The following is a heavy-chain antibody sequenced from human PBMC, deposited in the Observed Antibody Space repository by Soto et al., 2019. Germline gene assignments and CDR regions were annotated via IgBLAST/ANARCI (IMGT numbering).Heavy chain of an antibody. J-gene: IGHJ6*02. D-gene: IGHD3-3*01. Sequence: EASVKVSCKASGYTFTSYGISWVRQAPGQGLEWMEWISAYNGNTNYAQKLQGRVTMTTDTSTSTAYMELRSLRSDDTAVYYCARIVAGGDFWSGYHYSYGIHVWGQGTTVTVSS. CDR1: GYTFTSYG. V-gene: IGHV1-18*01. CDR2: ISAYNGNT. CDR3: ARIVAGGDFWSGYHYSYGIHV.